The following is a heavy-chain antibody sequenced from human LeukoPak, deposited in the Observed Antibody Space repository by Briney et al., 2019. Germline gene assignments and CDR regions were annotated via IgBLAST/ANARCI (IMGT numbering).Heavy chain of an antibody. J-gene: IGHJ5*02. Sequence: SETLSLTCTVPGGSISSYYWSWIRQPPGKGLEWIGYIYYSGSTNYNPSLKSRVTISVDTSKNQFSLKLSSVTAADTAVYYCARLEYQLLNNWFDPWGQGTLVTVSS. CDR3: ARLEYQLLNNWFDP. CDR1: GGSISSYY. D-gene: IGHD2-2*01. CDR2: IYYSGST. V-gene: IGHV4-59*01.